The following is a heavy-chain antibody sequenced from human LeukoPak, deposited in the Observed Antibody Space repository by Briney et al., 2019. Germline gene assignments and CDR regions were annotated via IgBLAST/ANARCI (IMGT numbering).Heavy chain of an antibody. D-gene: IGHD1-14*01. CDR3: ARSPGAENLYYYYYMDV. CDR2: INPNSGGT. Sequence: ASVKVSCKASGYTFTCYYMHWVRQAPGQGLEWMGWINPNSGGTNYAQKFQGRVTMTRDTSISTAYMELSRLRSDDTAVYYCARSPGAENLYYYYYMDVWGKGTTVTVSS. J-gene: IGHJ6*03. CDR1: GYTFTCYY. V-gene: IGHV1-2*02.